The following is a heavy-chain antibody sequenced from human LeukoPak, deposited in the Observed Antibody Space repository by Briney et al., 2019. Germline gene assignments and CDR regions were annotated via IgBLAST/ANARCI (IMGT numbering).Heavy chain of an antibody. CDR3: ARDGLYSSGWDDAFDI. CDR2: ISSSSSTI. CDR1: GFTFSSYS. D-gene: IGHD6-19*01. V-gene: IGHV3-48*01. J-gene: IGHJ3*02. Sequence: PGGSLRLSCAASGFTFSSYSMNWVRQAPGKGLEWVSYISSSSSTIYYADSVKGRFTISRDNAKNSLCLQMNSLRAEDTAVYYCARDGLYSSGWDDAFDIWGQGTMVTVSS.